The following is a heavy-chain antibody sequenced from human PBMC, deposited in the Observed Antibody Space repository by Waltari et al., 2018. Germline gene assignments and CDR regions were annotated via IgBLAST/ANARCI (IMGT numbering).Heavy chain of an antibody. D-gene: IGHD6-19*01. V-gene: IGHV1-69-2*01. J-gene: IGHJ3*01. CDR2: VYTEDGET. Sequence: EVQLLQSGAELKEPGTTVRISCKVAGYTFSDYYIPWVQQAPGKGLRWMGRVYTEDGETIYADNFQGRVTRSAYTSTDTAFMELSSLRSEDTAVFYCATALGDSSSASRPFDFWGQGTMITVSS. CDR3: ATALGDSSSASRPFDF. CDR1: GYTFSDYY.